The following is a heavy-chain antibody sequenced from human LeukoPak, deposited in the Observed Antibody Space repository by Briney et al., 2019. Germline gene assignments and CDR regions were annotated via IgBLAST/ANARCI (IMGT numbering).Heavy chain of an antibody. CDR1: GFTFSSYA. D-gene: IGHD4-11*01. Sequence: GGSLRLSCAASGFTFSSYAMSWVRQAPGKGLEWVSAISGSGGSTYYADSVKGRFTISRDNSKNTLYLQMNSLRAEDTAVYYCARDRDYSNYVTRYYYYYGMDVWGQGTTVTVSS. CDR3: ARDRDYSNYVTRYYYYYGMDV. J-gene: IGHJ6*02. V-gene: IGHV3-23*01. CDR2: ISGSGGST.